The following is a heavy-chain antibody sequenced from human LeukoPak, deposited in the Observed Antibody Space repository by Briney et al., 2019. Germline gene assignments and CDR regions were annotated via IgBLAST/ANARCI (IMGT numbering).Heavy chain of an antibody. Sequence: GEPLKISCAASGFTFSTYWMSWVRQAPGKGLEWVATTNQDGSEKFYVDSVKGRFTISRDNDKNSVFLHMSSLRADDSAVYYCANLNSHWGQGTLVTVSP. CDR3: ANLNSH. J-gene: IGHJ4*02. CDR2: TNQDGSEK. V-gene: IGHV3-7*02. CDR1: GFTFSTYW.